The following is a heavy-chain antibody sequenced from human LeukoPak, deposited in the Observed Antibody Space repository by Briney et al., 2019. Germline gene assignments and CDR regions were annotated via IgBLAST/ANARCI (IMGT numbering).Heavy chain of an antibody. J-gene: IGHJ6*02. D-gene: IGHD1-1*01. Sequence: GGSLRPSCAASGFTVSRNYMSWVRQAPGKGLEWVSVISSGDTTYYADSVKGRFTISRDSSKNTLYLQMNSLRAEDTAVYFCARGPRLERHGMDVWGQGTTVTVSS. CDR3: ARGPRLERHGMDV. CDR2: ISSGDTT. CDR1: GFTVSRNY. V-gene: IGHV3-66*01.